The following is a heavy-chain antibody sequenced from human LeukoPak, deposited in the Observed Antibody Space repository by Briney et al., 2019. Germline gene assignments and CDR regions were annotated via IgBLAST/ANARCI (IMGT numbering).Heavy chain of an antibody. CDR3: AATTHSGWYYFHY. CDR2: IDPSDSYT. V-gene: IGHV5-10-1*01. Sequence: GESLKISCKGSGYSFTSYWISWVRQMPGKGLEWMGRIDPSDSYTKYSPSFQGHVTISADKSISTAYLRWSSLKASDTAMFYCAATTHSGWYYFHYWGQGTLVTVSS. D-gene: IGHD6-19*01. J-gene: IGHJ4*02. CDR1: GYSFTSYW.